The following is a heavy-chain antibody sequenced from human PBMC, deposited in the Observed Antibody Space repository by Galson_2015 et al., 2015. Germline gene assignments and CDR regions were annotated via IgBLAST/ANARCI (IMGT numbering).Heavy chain of an antibody. CDR1: GYTSTSYG. J-gene: IGHJ4*02. D-gene: IGHD6-19*01. V-gene: IGHV7-4-1*02. CDR3: ARGSGLYDC. Sequence: SVKVPCKASGYTSTSYGMNWVRQAPGQGLEWVGWMNTNTGNPRSAQCFTGRSVFTLNTSVSTAYRQISSLQAEDTAVYYCARGSGLYDCWGQGTLVTVSS. CDR2: MNTNTGNP.